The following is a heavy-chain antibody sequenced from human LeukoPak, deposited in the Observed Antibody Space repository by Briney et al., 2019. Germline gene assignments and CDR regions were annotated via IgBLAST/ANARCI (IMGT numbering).Heavy chain of an antibody. J-gene: IGHJ6*03. D-gene: IGHD6-25*01. Sequence: ASVKVSCKASGYTFTSYDINWVRQATGQGLEWMGWLNPNSGNTGYAQKFQGRVTMIRNTSISTAYMELSSLRSEDTAVYYCARGCGRKCGYYYYMDVWGKGTTVTVSS. CDR2: LNPNSGNT. CDR1: GYTFTSYD. V-gene: IGHV1-8*01. CDR3: ARGCGRKCGYYYYMDV.